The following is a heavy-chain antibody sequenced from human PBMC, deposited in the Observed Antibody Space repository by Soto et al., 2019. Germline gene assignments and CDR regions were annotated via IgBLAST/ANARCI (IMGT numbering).Heavy chain of an antibody. CDR1: GYTFTNYG. CDR3: ARDLSGYGPFEY. CDR2: IRTYTGDA. D-gene: IGHD5-12*01. J-gene: IGHJ4*02. V-gene: IGHV1-18*01. Sequence: QVHLVQSGGELRNPGASVKVSCQTSGYTFTNYGLAWVRQAPGQGLEWMGWIRTYTGDANYAQKFQGRVTIAADTPTETAYMELRGLRFDDTAVYFCARDLSGYGPFEYWGQGTLVTVSS.